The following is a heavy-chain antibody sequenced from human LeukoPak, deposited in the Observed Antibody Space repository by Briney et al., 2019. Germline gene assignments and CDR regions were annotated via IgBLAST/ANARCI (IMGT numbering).Heavy chain of an antibody. Sequence: PSETLSLTCTVSGGSISSGDYYWRWIRQPPGKGLEWIGYIYYSGSTYYNPSLKSRVTISVDTSKNQFSLKLSSVTAADTAVYYCALASVGHYYFDYWGQGTLVTVSS. J-gene: IGHJ4*02. CDR3: ALASVGHYYFDY. D-gene: IGHD2-21*02. V-gene: IGHV4-30-4*01. CDR2: IYYSGST. CDR1: GGSISSGDYY.